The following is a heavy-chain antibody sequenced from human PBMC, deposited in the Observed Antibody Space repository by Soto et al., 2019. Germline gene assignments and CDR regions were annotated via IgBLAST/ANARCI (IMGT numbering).Heavy chain of an antibody. J-gene: IGHJ4*02. V-gene: IGHV4-30-4*01. Sequence: QVQLQESGPGLVKPSQTLSLTCTVSGGSISSGDYYWSWIRQPPGKGLEWIGYIYYRGSTCYTPSLKSRVTISVDTSNNQFSLKLSSVTAADTAVYYCARDEDGNYGGVYWGQGTLVTVSS. CDR2: IYYRGST. CDR3: ARDEDGNYGGVY. CDR1: GGSISSGDYY. D-gene: IGHD4-17*01.